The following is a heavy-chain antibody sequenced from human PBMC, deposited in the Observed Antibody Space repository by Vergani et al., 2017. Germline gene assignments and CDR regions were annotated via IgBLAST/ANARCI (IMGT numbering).Heavy chain of an antibody. D-gene: IGHD3-22*01. J-gene: IGHJ4*02. CDR2: IYSTGST. Sequence: QVQLQESGPGLVKPSQTLSLTCSVSGDSISSGVYYWNWIRQHPGKGLEWMGYIYSTGSTHHNPSLRRRINMSVDTSRNQFSLKLNSVTAADTAMYYCARMGGYDEGDAFRIGYFHSWVRGILVTVSS. V-gene: IGHV4-31*03. CDR3: ARMGGYDEGDAFRIGYFHS. CDR1: GDSISSGVYY.